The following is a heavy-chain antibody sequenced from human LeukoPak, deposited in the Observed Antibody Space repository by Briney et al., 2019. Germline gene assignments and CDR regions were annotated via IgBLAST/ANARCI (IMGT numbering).Heavy chain of an antibody. CDR3: AASGQKRFLSGLPQGEFGQ. J-gene: IGHJ4*01. CDR2: IIPIFGTA. V-gene: IGHV1-69*05. Sequence: SVKVSCKASGGTFSSYAISWVRQSPGQGLEWMGGIIPIFGTANYAQKFQGRVTITTDESTSTAYMELSSLRSEDTAVYYCAASGQKRFLSGLPQGEFGQRGPGT. D-gene: IGHD3-3*01. CDR1: GGTFSSYA.